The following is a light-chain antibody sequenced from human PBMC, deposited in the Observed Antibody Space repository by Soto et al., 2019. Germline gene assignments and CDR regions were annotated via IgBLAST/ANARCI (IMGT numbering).Light chain of an antibody. CDR2: GAY. CDR3: LRYGDSPPAYT. CDR1: QSVSSRN. J-gene: IGKJ2*01. Sequence: EIVLTQSPGTVSLSPGERATLSCRASQSVSSRNLAWYRQKPGQAPSLLIFGAYNRATGIPDRFSGSGSGTDFTLTICRLEPEDCAVYYCLRYGDSPPAYTFGQGTKLEIK. V-gene: IGKV3-20*01.